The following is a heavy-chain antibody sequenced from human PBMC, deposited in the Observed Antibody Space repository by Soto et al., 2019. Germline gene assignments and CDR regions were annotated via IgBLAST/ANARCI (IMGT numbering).Heavy chain of an antibody. CDR1: GFSFSRFA. J-gene: IGHJ4*02. D-gene: IGHD3-10*01. CDR3: ARSRSGAVPDSLGF. CDR2: ISKDGSVI. Sequence: QVQLVESGGGVVQPGGSLRLSCSASGFSFSRFAIHWVRQAPGKGLEWVAVISKDGSVIYYADYVKGPFTISRDNSKSSIFLQVNSLTREDTAVYHCARSRSGAVPDSLGFWGQGTLVTVSS. V-gene: IGHV3-30-3*01.